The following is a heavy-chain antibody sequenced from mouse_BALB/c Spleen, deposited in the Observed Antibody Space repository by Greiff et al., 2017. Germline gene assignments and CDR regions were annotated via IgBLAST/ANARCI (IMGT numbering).Heavy chain of an antibody. D-gene: IGHD2-2*01. J-gene: IGHJ4*01. CDR1: GFSLTSYG. CDR2: IWAGGST. Sequence: VMLVESGPGLVAPSQSLPLTCTASGFSLTSYGVHWVRQPPGKGLEWLGVIWAGGSTNYNSALMSRLSISKDNSKSQVFLKMNSLQTDDTAMYYCARVWLPYAMDYWGQGTSVTVSS. CDR3: ARVWLPYAMDY. V-gene: IGHV2-9*02.